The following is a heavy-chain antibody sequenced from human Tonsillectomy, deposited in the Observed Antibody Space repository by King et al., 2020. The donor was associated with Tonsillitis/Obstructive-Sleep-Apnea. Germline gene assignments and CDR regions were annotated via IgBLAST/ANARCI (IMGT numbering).Heavy chain of an antibody. V-gene: IGHV3-7*03. Sequence: VQLVESGGGLVQPGGSLRLSCAASGFTFSSYWLTWVRQAPGKGLEWVANIKQDGSEKDYVDSVKGRFTISRDNAKNSLYLQMNSLRAEDTAVYYCARTPLYVSGSYYRHFDYWGQGTLVTVSS. D-gene: IGHD3-10*01. J-gene: IGHJ4*02. CDR2: IKQDGSEK. CDR1: GFTFSSYW. CDR3: ARTPLYVSGSYYRHFDY.